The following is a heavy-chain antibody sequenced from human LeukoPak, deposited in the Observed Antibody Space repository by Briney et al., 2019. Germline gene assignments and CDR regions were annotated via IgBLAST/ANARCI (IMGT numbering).Heavy chain of an antibody. CDR1: GFTFSSYA. CDR3: ASSEDYDYVWGSYRSTPFDY. CDR2: ISGSGGST. V-gene: IGHV3-23*01. D-gene: IGHD3-16*02. J-gene: IGHJ4*02. Sequence: AGGSLRLSCAASGFTFSSYAMSWVRQAPGKGLEWVSAISGSGGSTYYSDSVKGRFTISRDNSKNTLYLQMNSLRAEDTAVYYCASSEDYDYVWGSYRSTPFDYWGQGTLVTVSS.